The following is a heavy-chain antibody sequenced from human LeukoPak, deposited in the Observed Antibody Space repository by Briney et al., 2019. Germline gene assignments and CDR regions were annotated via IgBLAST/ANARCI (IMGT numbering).Heavy chain of an antibody. Sequence: SETLSLTCTVSGGSISSSSYYWGWIRQPPGKGLEGIGSIYYSGSTYYNPSLKSRVTISVDTSKNQFSLKLSSVTAADTAVYYCARPRSPYSGSYYAYWGQGTLVTVSS. CDR2: IYYSGST. V-gene: IGHV4-39*01. D-gene: IGHD1-26*01. J-gene: IGHJ4*02. CDR1: GGSISSSSYY. CDR3: ARPRSPYSGSYYAY.